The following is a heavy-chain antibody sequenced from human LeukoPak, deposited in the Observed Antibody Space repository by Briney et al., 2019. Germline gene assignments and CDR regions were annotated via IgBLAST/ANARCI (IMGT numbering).Heavy chain of an antibody. CDR3: ASTSPY. Sequence: GGSLRLSCAASGFTFSSYAMHWVRQAPGKGLEWVAVISYGGSNKYYADSVKGRFTISRDNSKNTLYLQMNSLRAEDTAVYYCASTSPYWGQGTLVTVSS. J-gene: IGHJ4*02. V-gene: IGHV3-30-3*01. CDR1: GFTFSSYA. CDR2: ISYGGSNK. D-gene: IGHD3-16*01.